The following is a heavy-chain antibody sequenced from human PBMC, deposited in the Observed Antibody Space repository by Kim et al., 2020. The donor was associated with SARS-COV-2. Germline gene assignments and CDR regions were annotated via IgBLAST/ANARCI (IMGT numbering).Heavy chain of an antibody. V-gene: IGHV4-34*01. Sequence: LKGRVTMSVDTSKNQFSLKLSSVTAADTAVYYCARGTRQWLSRHYYYYMDVWGKGTTVTVSS. CDR3: ARGTRQWLSRHYYYYMDV. D-gene: IGHD6-19*01. J-gene: IGHJ6*03.